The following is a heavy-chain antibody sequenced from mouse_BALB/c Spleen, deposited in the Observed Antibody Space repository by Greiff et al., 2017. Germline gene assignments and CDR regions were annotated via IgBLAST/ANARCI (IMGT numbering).Heavy chain of an antibody. CDR3: TKGDYGSYAMDY. Sequence: VQGVESGAELVKPGASVKLSCKASGYTFTSYYMYWVKQRPGQGLEWIGEINPSNGGTNFNEKFKSKATLTVDKSSSTAYMQLSSLTSEDSAVYYCTKGDYGSYAMDYWGQGTSVTVSS. J-gene: IGHJ4*01. CDR2: INPSNGGT. CDR1: GYTFTSYY. D-gene: IGHD1-2*01. V-gene: IGHV1S81*02.